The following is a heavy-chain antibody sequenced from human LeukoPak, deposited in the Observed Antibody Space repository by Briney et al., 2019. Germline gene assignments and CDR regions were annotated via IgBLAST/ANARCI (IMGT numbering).Heavy chain of an antibody. CDR1: GFTVSSNY. J-gene: IGHJ6*02. CDR3: ARSVGLSPDYYHYDMDV. Sequence: GGSLRLSCAASGFTVSSNYMSWVRQAPGKGLEWVSVIYSGGSTYYADSVKGRFTISRDNSKNTLYLQMNSLRAEDTAVYYCARSVGLSPDYYHYDMDVWGQGTTVTVSS. V-gene: IGHV3-66*01. CDR2: IYSGGST. D-gene: IGHD1-26*01.